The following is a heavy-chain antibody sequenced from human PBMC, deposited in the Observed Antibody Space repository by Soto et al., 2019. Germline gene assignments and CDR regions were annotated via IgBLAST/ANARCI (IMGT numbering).Heavy chain of an antibody. V-gene: IGHV4-4*02. Sequence: QLQESGPGLVKPSGTLSLTCAVSGGSVSGDSWLSWLRQTPGKGLEWIGEIFRTGTTNYNPSLKSRVTISTDKAKNQLSLKLTSVTAADTAIYYCASVGVYTWHTWGQGTLVTVSS. CDR2: IFRTGTT. J-gene: IGHJ5*02. D-gene: IGHD1-1*01. CDR3: ASVGVYTWHT. CDR1: GGSVSGDSW.